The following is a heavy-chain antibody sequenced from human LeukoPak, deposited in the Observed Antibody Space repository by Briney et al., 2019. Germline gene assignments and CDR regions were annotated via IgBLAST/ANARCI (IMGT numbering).Heavy chain of an antibody. CDR2: IKSEGSST. J-gene: IGHJ4*02. CDR3: ASEKYSGSYYGIDF. V-gene: IGHV3-74*01. CDR1: GFTFSNYW. Sequence: GGSLRLSCASSGFTFSNYWMHWVRQAPGKGLVWVSRIKSEGSSTNYADSVKGRFTISRDNTKSTLYLQMNSLRAEDAAVHYCASEKYSGSYYGIDFWGEGTLVTVSS. D-gene: IGHD1-26*01.